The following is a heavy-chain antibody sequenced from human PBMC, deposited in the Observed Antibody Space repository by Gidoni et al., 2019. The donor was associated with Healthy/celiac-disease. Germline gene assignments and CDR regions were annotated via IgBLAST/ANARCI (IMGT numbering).Heavy chain of an antibody. CDR2: ISGSGDST. CDR1: GFTFTSYA. Sequence: VQLLESGGGLVQPGGSLRLSCAASGFTFTSYAMSWVRQAPGKGLEWVSAISGSGDSTYYADSVKGRFTISRDNSKNTLYLQMNSLRAEDTAVYYCAKDRANYYYYYGMDVWGQGTTVTVSS. J-gene: IGHJ6*02. CDR3: AKDRANYYYYYGMDV. V-gene: IGHV3-23*01.